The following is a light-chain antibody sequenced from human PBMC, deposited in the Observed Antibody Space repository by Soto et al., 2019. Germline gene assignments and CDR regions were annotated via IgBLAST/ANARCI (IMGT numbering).Light chain of an antibody. Sequence: EIVMTQSPATLSVSPGERATLSCRASQSVSSNLAWYQQKPRQAPRLLIYGASTRATGIPARFSGSGSGTEFTLTISSLQSEDFAVYYCQQYNNWPPWRFGQGTKAEIK. V-gene: IGKV3-15*01. CDR1: QSVSSN. CDR2: GAS. CDR3: QQYNNWPPWR. J-gene: IGKJ1*01.